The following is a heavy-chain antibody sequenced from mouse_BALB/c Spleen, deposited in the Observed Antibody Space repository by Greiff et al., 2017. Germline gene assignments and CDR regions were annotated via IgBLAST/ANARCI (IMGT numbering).Heavy chain of an antibody. D-gene: IGHD2-14*01. CDR3: ARHYRDYFDY. CDR1: GYTFTSYY. CDR2: IYPGNVNT. Sequence: QVQLQQSGPELVKPGASVRISCKASGYTFTSYYIHWVKQRPGQGLEWIGWIYPGNVNTKYNEKFKGKATLTADKSSSTAYMQLSSLTSEDSAVYFCARHYRDYFDYWGQGTTLTVSS. V-gene: IGHV1S56*01. J-gene: IGHJ2*01.